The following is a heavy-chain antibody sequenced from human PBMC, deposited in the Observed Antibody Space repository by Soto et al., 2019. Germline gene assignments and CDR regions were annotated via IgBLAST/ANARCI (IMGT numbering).Heavy chain of an antibody. CDR1: GFTFSNYA. CDR3: ARRGSGSYYDY. V-gene: IGHV3-23*01. J-gene: IGHJ4*02. D-gene: IGHD1-26*01. Sequence: EVQLLESGGGLVQPGGSLRLSCAASGFTFSNYAMNWFRQAPVKGLEWVSVISGSGDSTYHADSVKGRFTISRDNSKTTLSLQLNSLRAEDTAVYYCARRGSGSYYDYWGQGTLVTVSS. CDR2: ISGSGDST.